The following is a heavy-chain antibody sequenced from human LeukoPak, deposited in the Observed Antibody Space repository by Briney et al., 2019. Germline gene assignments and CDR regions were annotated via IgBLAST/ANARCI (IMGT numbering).Heavy chain of an antibody. D-gene: IGHD4-23*01. Sequence: SETLSLTCTVSGGSISSYYWSWIRQPPGKGLEWIGYIYTSGSTNYNPSLKSRVTISVDTSKNPFSLKLSSVTAADTAVYYCARHGDYGGNSMFDYWGQGTLVTVSS. V-gene: IGHV4-4*09. CDR3: ARHGDYGGNSMFDY. CDR1: GGSISSYY. CDR2: IYTSGST. J-gene: IGHJ4*02.